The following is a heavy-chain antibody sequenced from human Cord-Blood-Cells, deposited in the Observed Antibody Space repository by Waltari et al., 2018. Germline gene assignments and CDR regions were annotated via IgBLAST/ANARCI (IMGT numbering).Heavy chain of an antibody. CDR3: ARGNSGSYYWFDP. CDR1: GGSFSGYY. Sequence: QVQLQQWGAGLLKPSETLSLTCAVYGGSFSGYYWSWIRQPPGKGLEWIGEINHSGSTNYNPSRKSRVTISVDTSKNQFSLKLSSVTAADTAVYYCARGNSGSYYWFDPWGQGTLVTVSS. V-gene: IGHV4-34*01. J-gene: IGHJ5*02. CDR2: INHSGST. D-gene: IGHD1-26*01.